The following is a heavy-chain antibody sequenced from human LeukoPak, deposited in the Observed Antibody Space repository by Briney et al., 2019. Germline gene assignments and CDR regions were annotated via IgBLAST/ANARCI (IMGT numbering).Heavy chain of an antibody. CDR1: GFTFSSYG. V-gene: IGHV3-30*18. D-gene: IGHD6-13*01. Sequence: PGRSLRLSCAASGFTFSSYGMHWVRQAPGKGLEWVAVISYDGSNKYYADSVKGRFTISRDNSKNTLYLQMNSLRAEDTAVYYCAKDPRPGIAAAGTYYYYGMDVWGQGTTVTVSS. CDR3: AKDPRPGIAAAGTYYYYGMDV. J-gene: IGHJ6*02. CDR2: ISYDGSNK.